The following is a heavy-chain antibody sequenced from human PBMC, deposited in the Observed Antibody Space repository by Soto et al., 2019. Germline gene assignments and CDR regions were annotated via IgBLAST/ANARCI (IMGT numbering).Heavy chain of an antibody. CDR3: ARGVGPSWSYYNSYFDY. J-gene: IGHJ4*02. V-gene: IGHV3-21*01. D-gene: IGHD3-10*01. CDR2: ISSSSSYI. Sequence: GGSLRLSCAASGFTFSSYAMSWVRQAPGKGLEWVSSISSSSSYIYYADSVKGRFTISRDNAKNSLYLQMNSLRAEDTAVYYCARGVGPSWSYYNSYFDYWGQGT. CDR1: GFTFSSYA.